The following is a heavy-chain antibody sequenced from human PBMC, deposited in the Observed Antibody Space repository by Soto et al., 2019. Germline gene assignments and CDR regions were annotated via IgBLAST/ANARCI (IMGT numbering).Heavy chain of an antibody. V-gene: IGHV2-70*11. CDR3: ARMGYDSSGSYYFDY. D-gene: IGHD3-22*01. Sequence: GKALVWLARIDWDDDKYYSTSLKTRLTISKDTSKTQVVLTVTNMDPVDTATYYCARMGYDSSGSYYFDYWGQGTLVTVSS. J-gene: IGHJ4*02. CDR2: IDWDDDK.